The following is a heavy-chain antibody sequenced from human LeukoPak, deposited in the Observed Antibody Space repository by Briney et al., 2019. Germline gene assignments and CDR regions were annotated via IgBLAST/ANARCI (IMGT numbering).Heavy chain of an antibody. V-gene: IGHV4-38-2*02. D-gene: IGHD1-26*01. CDR1: GYSISSGYY. Sequence: SETLSLTCTVSGYSISSGYYWGWIRQTPGKGLEWIGHIYHSGSTDYNPSLKSRVTISVDTSKNQFSLKLSSVTAADTAVYYCARASGSYYYFDYWGQGTLVTVSS. CDR3: ARASGSYYYFDY. J-gene: IGHJ4*02. CDR2: IYHSGST.